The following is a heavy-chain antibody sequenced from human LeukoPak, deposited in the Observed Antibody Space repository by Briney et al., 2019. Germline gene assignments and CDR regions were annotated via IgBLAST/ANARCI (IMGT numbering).Heavy chain of an antibody. V-gene: IGHV3-11*04. J-gene: IGHJ5*02. CDR2: ISSSGSTI. D-gene: IGHD6-19*01. CDR3: ARVLYSSGWYWFDP. Sequence: PGGSLRLSCAASGFTFSDYYMSWIRQAPGKGLEWVSYISSSGSTIYYADSVKGRFTISRDNSKNTLYLQMNSLRAEDTAVYYCARVLYSSGWYWFDPWGQGTLVTVSS. CDR1: GFTFSDYY.